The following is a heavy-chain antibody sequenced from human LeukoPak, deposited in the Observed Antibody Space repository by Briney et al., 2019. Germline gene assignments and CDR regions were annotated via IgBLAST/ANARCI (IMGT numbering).Heavy chain of an antibody. V-gene: IGHV4-34*01. Sequence: SETLSLTCAVYGGSFSGYYWSWIRQPPGKGLEWIGEINHSGSTNSNPFLKSRVTISVDTSKNQFSLKLSSVTAADTAVYYCARRWSGNSRYYYDSSGYYGGYYYMDVWGKGTTVTISS. CDR1: GGSFSGYY. J-gene: IGHJ6*03. CDR2: INHSGST. CDR3: ARRWSGNSRYYYDSSGYYGGYYYMDV. D-gene: IGHD3-22*01.